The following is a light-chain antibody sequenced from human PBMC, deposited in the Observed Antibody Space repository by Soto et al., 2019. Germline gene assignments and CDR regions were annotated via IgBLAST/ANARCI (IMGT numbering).Light chain of an antibody. Sequence: QAVVTQPPSASGTPGQRVTISCSGSSSNIGNNYVHWYQQLPGTAPKLLIYRNNQRPSGVPDRVSGSKSGTSASLAISGLRYEDETDYYCAAWDDSLSGVVFGRGTKLTVL. CDR2: RNN. V-gene: IGLV1-47*01. CDR1: SSNIGNNY. CDR3: AAWDDSLSGVV. J-gene: IGLJ2*01.